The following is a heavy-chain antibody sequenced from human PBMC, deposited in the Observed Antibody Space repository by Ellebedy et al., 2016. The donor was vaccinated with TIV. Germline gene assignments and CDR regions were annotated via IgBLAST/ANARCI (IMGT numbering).Heavy chain of an antibody. V-gene: IGHV3-49*03. D-gene: IGHD2-2*01. CDR2: IRSKTYSGTA. Sequence: GESLNISCTASGFTFGDYIMSWFRQAPGKGLEWVGFIRSKTYSGTADYAASVKGRFTISRDDSKSIDYLQMNSLKTEDTAVYYCSREVWDSSSFYTGNNDYWGQGTLVTVSS. CDR3: SREVWDSSSFYTGNNDY. CDR1: GFTFGDYI. J-gene: IGHJ4*02.